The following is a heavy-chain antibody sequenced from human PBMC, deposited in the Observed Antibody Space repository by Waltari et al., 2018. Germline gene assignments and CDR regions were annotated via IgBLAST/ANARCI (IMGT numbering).Heavy chain of an antibody. J-gene: IGHJ6*03. D-gene: IGHD3-22*01. Sequence: QVQLQESGPGLVKPSETLSLTCAVSGYSISSGYYWGWIRQPPGTGLEWIGSIYHSGSTYYNPSLKSRVTISVDTSKNQFSLKLSSVTAADTAVYYCARDSPYYYDSSAPLLYMDVWGKGTTVTVSS. CDR3: ARDSPYYYDSSAPLLYMDV. CDR1: GYSISSGYY. CDR2: IYHSGST. V-gene: IGHV4-38-2*02.